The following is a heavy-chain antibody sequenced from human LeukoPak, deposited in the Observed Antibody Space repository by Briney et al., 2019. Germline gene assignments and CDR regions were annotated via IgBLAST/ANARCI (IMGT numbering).Heavy chain of an antibody. Sequence: GGSLRLSCAASGFTFSNAWMSWVRQAPGKGLEWVGRIKSKTDGGTTDYAAPVKGRFTISRDDSKTTLYLQMNSLKTEATAVYYCTTGSIVVVTANVYWGQGTLVTVSS. CDR3: TTGSIVVVTANVY. D-gene: IGHD2-21*02. J-gene: IGHJ4*02. CDR1: GFTFSNAW. CDR2: IKSKTDGGTT. V-gene: IGHV3-15*01.